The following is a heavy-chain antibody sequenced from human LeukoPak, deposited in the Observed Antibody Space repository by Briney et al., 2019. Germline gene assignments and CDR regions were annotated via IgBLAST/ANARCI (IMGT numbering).Heavy chain of an antibody. CDR1: GFTFSSYG. Sequence: GGSLRLSCAASGFTFSSYGMHWARQAPGKGLEWVAVISYDGSNKYYADSVKGRFTTSRDNSKNTLYLQMNSLRAEDTAVYYCAKDLRAGPQTPFDYWGQGTLVTVSS. D-gene: IGHD6-19*01. V-gene: IGHV3-30*18. CDR3: AKDLRAGPQTPFDY. J-gene: IGHJ4*02. CDR2: ISYDGSNK.